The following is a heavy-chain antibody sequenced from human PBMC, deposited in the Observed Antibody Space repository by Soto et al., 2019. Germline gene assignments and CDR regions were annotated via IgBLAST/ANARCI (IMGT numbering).Heavy chain of an antibody. CDR2: ISAHNGNT. J-gene: IGHJ5*02. D-gene: IGHD3-10*02. CDR1: GYTFISYG. CDR3: ARDAPHLMYNWFDP. V-gene: IGHV1-18*04. Sequence: ASVKVSCKAFGYTFISYGITWVRQAPGQGPEWMGWISAHNGNTNYAQKLQGRVTMTTDTSTRTAYMELRSLRSDDTAVYYCARDAPHLMYNWFDPWGQGTLVTVS.